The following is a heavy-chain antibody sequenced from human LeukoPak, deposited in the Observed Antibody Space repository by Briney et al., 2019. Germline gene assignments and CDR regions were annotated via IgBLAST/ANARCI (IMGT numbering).Heavy chain of an antibody. Sequence: PGGSPRLSCAASGFTFSSHGMHWVRQAPGKGLEWVAFIRYDGSNAFYADSVKGRFAISRDNSKNTLYLQMNSLRAEETAVYYCAKGLKYSGYDSTLDYWGQGTLVTVSS. CDR3: AKGLKYSGYDSTLDY. J-gene: IGHJ4*02. V-gene: IGHV3-30*02. CDR1: GFTFSSHG. D-gene: IGHD5-12*01. CDR2: IRYDGSNA.